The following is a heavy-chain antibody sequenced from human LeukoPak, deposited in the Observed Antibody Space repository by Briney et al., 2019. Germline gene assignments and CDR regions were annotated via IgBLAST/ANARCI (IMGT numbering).Heavy chain of an antibody. D-gene: IGHD5-12*01. J-gene: IGHJ4*02. CDR3: AGLSGYDPYYFDY. CDR1: GYTSIGYY. CDR2: INPNSGGT. Sequence: ASVKVSCKASGYTSIGYYIHWVRQAPGQGLEWMGCINPNSGGTDYAQKFQGRVTMARDTSISTAYMELSRLTSDDTAVYYCAGLSGYDPYYFDYWGQGTLVAVSS. V-gene: IGHV1-2*02.